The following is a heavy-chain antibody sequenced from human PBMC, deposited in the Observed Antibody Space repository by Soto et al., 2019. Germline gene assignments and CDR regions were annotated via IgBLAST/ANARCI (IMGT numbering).Heavy chain of an antibody. J-gene: IGHJ5*02. CDR3: ARHQAPGYFLFDP. V-gene: IGHV1-3*04. CDR2: ISTGNGNT. Sequence: ASVKVSCKASGYTFTDYAMHWVRQAPGQRLEWMGWISTGNGNTKYSQKFQGRVTITRDTSATTAYMELSSLRSEDTAVYYCARHQAPGYFLFDPWGQGSLVTVSS. D-gene: IGHD2-15*01. CDR1: GYTFTDYA.